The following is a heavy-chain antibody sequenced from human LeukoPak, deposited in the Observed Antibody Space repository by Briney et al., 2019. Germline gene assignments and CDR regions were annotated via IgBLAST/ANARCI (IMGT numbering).Heavy chain of an antibody. D-gene: IGHD6-13*01. CDR1: RFTFSSYA. CDR2: ISGSGGST. J-gene: IGHJ5*02. CDR3: AKDRGSSSWYNWFDP. V-gene: IGHV3-23*01. Sequence: GGSLRLSCAASRFTFSSYAMSWVRQVPGKGLEWVSGISGSGGSTYYADSVKGRFTISRDNSKNTLYLQMNSLRAEDTAVYYCAKDRGSSSWYNWFDPWGQGTLVTVSS.